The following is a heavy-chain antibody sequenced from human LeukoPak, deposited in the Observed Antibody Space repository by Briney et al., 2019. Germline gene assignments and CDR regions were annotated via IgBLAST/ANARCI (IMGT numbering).Heavy chain of an antibody. Sequence: GASVKVSCKVSGYTLTELSMHWVRQAPGQGLEWMGWINPNSGGTNYAQKFQGRVTMTRDTSITTAYMELSRLRSDDTAMYYCAKVRDAYTSYNWFDPWGQGTLVTVSS. V-gene: IGHV1-2*02. CDR1: GYTLTELS. D-gene: IGHD5-24*01. CDR2: INPNSGGT. CDR3: AKVRDAYTSYNWFDP. J-gene: IGHJ5*02.